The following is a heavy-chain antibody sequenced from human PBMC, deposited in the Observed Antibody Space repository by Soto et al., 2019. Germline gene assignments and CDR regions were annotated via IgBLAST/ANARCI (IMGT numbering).Heavy chain of an antibody. CDR2: ISAYNGNT. J-gene: IGHJ5*02. CDR1: GYTFTSYG. CDR3: ARVAFDYNNGVGWFDP. D-gene: IGHD4-4*01. V-gene: IGHV1-18*01. Sequence: QVQLVQSGAEVKKPGASVKVSCKASGYTFTSYGISWVRQAPGQGLEWMGWISAYNGNTNYAQKLQGRGTMTTDTSTSTAYMELRSLRSDDTAVYYCARVAFDYNNGVGWFDPWGQGTLVTVSS.